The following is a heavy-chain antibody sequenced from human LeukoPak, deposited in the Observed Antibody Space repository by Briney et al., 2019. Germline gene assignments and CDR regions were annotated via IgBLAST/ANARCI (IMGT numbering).Heavy chain of an antibody. Sequence: SETLSLTCTVSGDSISNYYWSWIRQPPGKGLEWIGSIYSSGSTYYNASLQSRVTISIETSKNQISLRLNSVTAADTAIYCCAKSGGYGLIDYWGQGTLVTVSS. J-gene: IGHJ4*02. V-gene: IGHV4-59*04. CDR2: IYSSGST. CDR1: GDSISNYY. CDR3: AKSGGYGLIDY. D-gene: IGHD1-26*01.